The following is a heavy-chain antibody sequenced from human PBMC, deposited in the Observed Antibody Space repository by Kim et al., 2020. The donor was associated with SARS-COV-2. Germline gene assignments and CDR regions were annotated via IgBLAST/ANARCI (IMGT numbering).Heavy chain of an antibody. J-gene: IGHJ4*02. CDR3: AASDY. CDR2: ISGGVGNT. V-gene: IGHV3-23*01. Sequence: ISGGVGNTHYADSVQGRFTISRDNSMNTLYLQMNSLSAEDTAVYYCAASDYWGQGTLVTVSP.